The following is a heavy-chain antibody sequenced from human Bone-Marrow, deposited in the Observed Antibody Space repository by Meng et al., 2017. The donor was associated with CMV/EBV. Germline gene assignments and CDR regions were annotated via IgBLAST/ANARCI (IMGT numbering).Heavy chain of an antibody. J-gene: IGHJ4*02. V-gene: IGHV3-72*01. D-gene: IGHD1-26*01. CDR1: GFTFSDHY. CDR3: ARVSGAFQRSFDY. Sequence: GESLKISRAAFGFTFSDHYIDWVRRAPGKGLEWVGRTRDKANSYTTEYAASVKGRFIISRDDSRDSVFLQMNSLKTEDTAVYYCARVSGAFQRSFDYWGQGTLVTVSS. CDR2: TRDKANSYTT.